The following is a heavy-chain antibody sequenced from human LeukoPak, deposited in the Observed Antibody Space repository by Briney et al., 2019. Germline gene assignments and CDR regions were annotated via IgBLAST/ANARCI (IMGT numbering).Heavy chain of an antibody. CDR2: INHSGST. V-gene: IGHV4-34*01. J-gene: IGHJ4*02. CDR1: SGSFSGYY. CDR3: ARGKQWLVRTPLDY. Sequence: PSETLSLTCAVYSGSFSGYYWSWIRQPPGKGLEWIGEINHSGSTNYNPSLKSRVTISVDTSKNQFSLKLSSVTAADTAVYYCARGKQWLVRTPLDYWGQGTLVTVSS. D-gene: IGHD6-19*01.